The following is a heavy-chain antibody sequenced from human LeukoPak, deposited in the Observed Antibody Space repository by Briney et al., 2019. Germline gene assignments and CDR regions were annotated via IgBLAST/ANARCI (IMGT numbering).Heavy chain of an antibody. CDR3: AIQWLVPSGAFDI. V-gene: IGHV1-18*01. J-gene: IGHJ3*02. D-gene: IGHD6-19*01. CDR1: GYTFTSYG. Sequence: GASVKVSCKASGYTFTSYGISWVRQAPGQGLEWMGWISAYNGNTNYAQKFQGRVTMTRDTSISTAYMELSRLRSDDTAVYYCAIQWLVPSGAFDIWGQGTMVTVSS. CDR2: ISAYNGNT.